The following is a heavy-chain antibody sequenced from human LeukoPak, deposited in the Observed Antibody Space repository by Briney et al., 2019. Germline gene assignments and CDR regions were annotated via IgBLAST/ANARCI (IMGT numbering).Heavy chain of an antibody. V-gene: IGHV1-69*13. Sequence: SVKVSCKASGGTFSSYAISWVRQAPGQGLEWMGGIIPIFATANFAQKFQGRVTITADESTSTAYMELSSLRSEDTAVYYCASPNSGYSYGDDAFDIWGQGTMVTVSP. J-gene: IGHJ3*02. CDR3: ASPNSGYSYGDDAFDI. CDR1: GGTFSSYA. CDR2: IIPIFATA. D-gene: IGHD5-18*01.